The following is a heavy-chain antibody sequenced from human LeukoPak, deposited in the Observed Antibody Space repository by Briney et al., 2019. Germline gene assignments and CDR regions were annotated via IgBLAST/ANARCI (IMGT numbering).Heavy chain of an antibody. J-gene: IGHJ4*02. D-gene: IGHD3-22*01. Sequence: GGSLRLSRAASGFPLRNAWMSWVRQAPGKGRESVVRTIRKVDGGTTDYAAPVKGRFTISRDGSKNSLYLQMNSLKTEDTAVYYCTTVQSYYYDRSGYYIIDYWGQGTLVTVSS. V-gene: IGHV3-15*01. CDR3: TTVQSYYYDRSGYYIIDY. CDR1: GFPLRNAW. CDR2: TIRKVDGGTT.